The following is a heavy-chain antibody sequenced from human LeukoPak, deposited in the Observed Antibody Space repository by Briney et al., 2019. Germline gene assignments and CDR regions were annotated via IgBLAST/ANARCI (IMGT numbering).Heavy chain of an antibody. J-gene: IGHJ4*02. V-gene: IGHV3-23*01. CDR2: ISGSGGST. CDR1: GFTFSSYA. CDR3: AALGFGDFSASDN. Sequence: GGSLRLSCAASGFTFSSYAMSWVRQAPGKGLEWVSAISGSGGSTYYADSVKGRFTISRDNSKNTLYLQMNSLRAEDTAVYYCAALGFGDFSASDNWGQGTLVTVSS. D-gene: IGHD3-10*01.